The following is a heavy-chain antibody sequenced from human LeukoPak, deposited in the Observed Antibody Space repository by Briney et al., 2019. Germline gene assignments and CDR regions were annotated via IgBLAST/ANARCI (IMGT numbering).Heavy chain of an antibody. J-gene: IGHJ6*02. D-gene: IGHD2-15*01. V-gene: IGHV1-2*02. CDR2: INPNSGGT. CDR1: GYTFTGYY. Sequence: ASVKVSCKASGYTFTGYYMHWVRQAPGQGLEWMGWINPNSGGTNYAQKIQGRVTMTRETSISTAYMELSRLRSDATAVYYCARALCSGGSYYYYYGMDVWGQGTTVTVSS. CDR3: ARALCSGGSYYYYYGMDV.